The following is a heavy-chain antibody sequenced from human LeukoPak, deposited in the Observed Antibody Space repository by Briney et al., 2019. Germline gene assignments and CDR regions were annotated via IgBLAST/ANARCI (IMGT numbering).Heavy chain of an antibody. Sequence: ASVKVSCKVSGYTLTELSMHWVRQAPGQGLEWMGWINTNTGNPTYAQGFTGRFVFSLDTSVSTAYLQISSLKAEDTAVYYCARDDPREQQSGNYYFDYWGQGTLVTVSS. D-gene: IGHD6-13*01. V-gene: IGHV7-4-1*02. CDR3: ARDDPREQQSGNYYFDY. CDR2: INTNTGNP. CDR1: GYTLTELS. J-gene: IGHJ4*02.